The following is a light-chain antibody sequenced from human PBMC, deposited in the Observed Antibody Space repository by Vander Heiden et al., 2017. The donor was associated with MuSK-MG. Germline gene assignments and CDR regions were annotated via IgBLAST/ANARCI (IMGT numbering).Light chain of an antibody. V-gene: IGKV3-20*01. Sequence: EFVLTHSPGTLSFSPGARATLPCRASQSVSSNYLAWFQQKPGQPPRLLIHGASNRGTAIPDRFSGSGSGTDFTLTISRLEPEDSAVYYCQQYGRAPDTFGQGSKLEIK. CDR3: QQYGRAPDT. CDR2: GAS. CDR1: QSVSSNY. J-gene: IGKJ2*01.